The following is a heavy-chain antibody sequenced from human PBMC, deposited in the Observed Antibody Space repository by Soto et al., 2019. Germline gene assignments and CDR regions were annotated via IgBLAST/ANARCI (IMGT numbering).Heavy chain of an antibody. CDR2: IYHSGGP. J-gene: IGHJ4*02. Sequence: HLQLQESGSGLVKPSQTLSLTCTVSGDSISNGGYSWNWIRQPPGKGLEWIGYIYHSGGPAFNPSLKSRVTITVDSSNNQCSLKLRSVTAADTAVYYCARDSRSGYYLEYWGQGTLITVSS. CDR1: GDSISNGGYS. CDR3: ARDSRSGYYLEY. V-gene: IGHV4-30-2*01. D-gene: IGHD3-22*01.